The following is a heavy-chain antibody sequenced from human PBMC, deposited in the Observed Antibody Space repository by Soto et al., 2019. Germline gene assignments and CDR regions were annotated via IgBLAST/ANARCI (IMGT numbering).Heavy chain of an antibody. D-gene: IGHD1-1*01. V-gene: IGHV3-23*01. Sequence: EVHLLESGGGLVQPGGSLRLSCAASGFSLSTYGVTWVRQAPGKGLEWVSGFSGGSGTTHYADSVKGRFSITRDNSKNTAHLEMNSLRVEDTAIYYCAKWNGYGDYWGQGILVTVSS. J-gene: IGHJ4*02. CDR3: AKWNGYGDY. CDR2: FSGGSGTT. CDR1: GFSLSTYG.